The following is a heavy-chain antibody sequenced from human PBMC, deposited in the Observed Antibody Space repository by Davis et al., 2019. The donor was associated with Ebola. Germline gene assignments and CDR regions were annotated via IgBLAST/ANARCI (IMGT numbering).Heavy chain of an antibody. Sequence: GESLKISCAASGFTFSSYAMHWVRQAPGKGLVWVSRINSDGSSTSYADSVKGRFTISRDNSKNTLYLQMNSLRAEDTAVYYCARESGTMVFFGMDVWGQGTTVTVSS. CDR3: ARESGTMVFFGMDV. V-gene: IGHV3-74*01. J-gene: IGHJ6*02. D-gene: IGHD3-10*01. CDR1: GFTFSSYA. CDR2: INSDGSST.